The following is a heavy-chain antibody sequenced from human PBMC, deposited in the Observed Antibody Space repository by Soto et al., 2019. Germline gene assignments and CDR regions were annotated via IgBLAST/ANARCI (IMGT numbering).Heavy chain of an antibody. Sequence: SETLSLTCTVSGGSISSGDYYWSWIRQPPGRGLEWIGYIYYSGSTYYNPSLKSRVTISVDTSKNQFSLKLSSVTAADTAVYYCAREWDCSSTSCSPARRILSWAFDIWGQGTMVTVSS. CDR2: IYYSGST. CDR3: AREWDCSSTSCSPARRILSWAFDI. V-gene: IGHV4-30-4*01. CDR1: GGSISSGDYY. J-gene: IGHJ3*02. D-gene: IGHD2-2*01.